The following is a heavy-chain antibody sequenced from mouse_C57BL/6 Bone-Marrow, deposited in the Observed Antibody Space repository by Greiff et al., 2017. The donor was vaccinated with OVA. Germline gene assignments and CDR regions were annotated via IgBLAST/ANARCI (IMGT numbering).Heavy chain of an antibody. J-gene: IGHJ4*01. Sequence: VMLVESGPGLVQPSQSLSITCTVSGFSLTSYGVHWVRQPPGKGLEWLGVIWSGGSTDYNAAFISRLSISKDNSKSQVFFKMNSLQADDTAIYYCAKTRIYYGNYYAMDDWGQGTSVTVSS. CDR3: AKTRIYYGNYYAMDD. D-gene: IGHD2-1*01. CDR2: IWSGGST. V-gene: IGHV2-4*01. CDR1: GFSLTSYG.